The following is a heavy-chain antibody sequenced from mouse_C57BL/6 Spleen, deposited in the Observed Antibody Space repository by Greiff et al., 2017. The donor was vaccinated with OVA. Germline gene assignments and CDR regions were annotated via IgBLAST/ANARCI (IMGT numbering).Heavy chain of an antibody. CDR2: IDPSDSYT. J-gene: IGHJ2*01. D-gene: IGHD1-1*01. Sequence: QVQLKQPGAELVKPGASVKLSCKASGYTFTSYWMQWVKQRPGQGLEWIGEIDPSDSYTNYNQKFKGKATLTVDTSSSTAYMQLSSLTSEDSAVYYCARVGYGSSRDYWGQGTTLTVSS. CDR3: ARVGYGSSRDY. V-gene: IGHV1-50*01. CDR1: GYTFTSYW.